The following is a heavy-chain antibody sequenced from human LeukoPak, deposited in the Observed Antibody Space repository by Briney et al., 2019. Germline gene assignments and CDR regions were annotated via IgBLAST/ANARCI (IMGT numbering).Heavy chain of an antibody. Sequence: GASLKISYQGSGSCFTSHWIGWVRPTPGKGLEWMGIIYPGDSDTRYSPSFQGQVTFSADKSITTAHLQWSSLKASDTAMYYCARSFDDAPDSFGVWGQGTMVTASS. D-gene: IGHD2-2*01. CDR2: IYPGDSDT. J-gene: IGHJ3*01. CDR3: ARSFDDAPDSFGV. V-gene: IGHV5-51*01. CDR1: GSCFTSHW.